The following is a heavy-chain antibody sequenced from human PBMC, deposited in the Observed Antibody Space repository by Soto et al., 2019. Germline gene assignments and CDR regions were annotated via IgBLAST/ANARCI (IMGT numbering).Heavy chain of an antibody. V-gene: IGHV3-9*01. CDR1: GFSFDDYA. Sequence: DVHLVESGGGLVQPGRSLRLSCGASGFSFDDYAMHWVRRVPGKGLEGFAGFGGNGVNRDYADSVKGRFTISRDNAKNSLDLQMNSLRAEDTALYYCAKDVSGWSAGESPFPVDHWGQGTLVTVSS. J-gene: IGHJ4*02. CDR2: FGGNGVNR. D-gene: IGHD3-10*01. CDR3: AKDVSGWSAGESPFPVDH.